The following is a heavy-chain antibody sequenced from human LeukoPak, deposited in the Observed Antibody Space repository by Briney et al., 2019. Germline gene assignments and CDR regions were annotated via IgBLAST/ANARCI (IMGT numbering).Heavy chain of an antibody. J-gene: IGHJ3*02. CDR2: ISYDGSNK. CDR3: AKAFIHYYDSSGDAFDI. D-gene: IGHD3-22*01. V-gene: IGHV3-30*18. CDR1: GFTFSSYG. Sequence: PGGSLRLSCAASGFTFSSYGMHWVRQAPGKGLEWVAVISYDGSNKYYADSVKGRFTISRDNSKNTLYLQMNSLRAEDTAVYYCAKAFIHYYDSSGDAFDIWGQGIMVTVSS.